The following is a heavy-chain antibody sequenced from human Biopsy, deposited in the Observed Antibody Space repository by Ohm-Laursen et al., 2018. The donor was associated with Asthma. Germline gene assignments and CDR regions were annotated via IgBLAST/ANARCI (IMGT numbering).Heavy chain of an antibody. J-gene: IGHJ4*02. V-gene: IGHV1-69*13. CDR2: IIPIFGTA. CDR3: ARSSHINWGGYFDY. CDR1: GGTFSSYA. D-gene: IGHD7-27*01. Sequence: GASVKVSCKASGGTFSSYAISWVRQAPGQGLEWMGGIIPIFGTANYAQKFQGRVTITADESTSTAYVELSSLRSEDTAVYYCARSSHINWGGYFDYWGQGTLVTVSS.